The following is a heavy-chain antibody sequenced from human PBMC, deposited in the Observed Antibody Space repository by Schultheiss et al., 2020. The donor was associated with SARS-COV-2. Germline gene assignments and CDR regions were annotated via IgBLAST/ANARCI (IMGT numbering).Heavy chain of an antibody. V-gene: IGHV3-66*01. CDR2: IYSGGST. CDR3: ARESGYLDY. CDR1: GFTFSSYA. Sequence: GGSLRLSCAASGFTFSSYAMNWVRQAPGKGLEWVSVIYSGGSTYYADSVKGRFTISRHNSKNTLYLQMNSLRAEDTAVYYCARESGYLDYWGQGTLVTVSS. J-gene: IGHJ4*02. D-gene: IGHD3-22*01.